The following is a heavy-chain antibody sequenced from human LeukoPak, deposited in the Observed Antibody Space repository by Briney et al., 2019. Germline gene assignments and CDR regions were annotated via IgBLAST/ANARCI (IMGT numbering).Heavy chain of an antibody. CDR1: GGSISSSNW. V-gene: IGHV4-4*02. Sequence: PSETLSLTCAVSGGSISSSNWWSWVRQPPGQGLEWIGEIYYSGSTYYNPSLKSRVTISVDTSKNQFSLKLSSVTAADTAVYYCATSNYYGSGRFFDYWGQGTLVTVSS. J-gene: IGHJ4*02. D-gene: IGHD3-10*01. CDR3: ATSNYYGSGRFFDY. CDR2: IYYSGST.